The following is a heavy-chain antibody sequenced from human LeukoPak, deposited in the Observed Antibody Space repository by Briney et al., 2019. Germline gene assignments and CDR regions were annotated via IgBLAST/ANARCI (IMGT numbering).Heavy chain of an antibody. CDR2: IYTSGST. CDR3: ARSKGNSGYDYHFDY. CDR1: GGSISSGSYY. J-gene: IGHJ4*02. V-gene: IGHV4-61*02. Sequence: SETLSLTCTVSGGSISSGSYYWSWIRQPAGKGLEYIGRIYTSGSTSYNPSLKSRVTISVDTSKNQLSLKLSSVTAAETAVYYCARSKGNSGYDYHFDYWGQGTLVTVSS. D-gene: IGHD5-12*01.